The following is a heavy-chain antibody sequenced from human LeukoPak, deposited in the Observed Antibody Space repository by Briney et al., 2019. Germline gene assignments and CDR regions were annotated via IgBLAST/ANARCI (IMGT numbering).Heavy chain of an antibody. CDR1: GFTFSSYA. J-gene: IGHJ4*02. CDR3: ARVAPVREMATIMDFDY. CDR2: ISYDGSNK. V-gene: IGHV3-30*04. Sequence: PGGSLRLSCAASGFTFSSYAMHWVRQAPGKGLEWVAVISYDGSNKYYADSVKGRFTISRDNSKNTLYLQMNSLRAEDTAVYYCARVAPVREMATIMDFDYWAREPRSPSPQ. D-gene: IGHD5-24*01.